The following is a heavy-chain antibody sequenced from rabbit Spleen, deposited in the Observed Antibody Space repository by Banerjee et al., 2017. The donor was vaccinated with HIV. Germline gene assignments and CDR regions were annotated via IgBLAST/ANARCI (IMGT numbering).Heavy chain of an antibody. J-gene: IGHJ6*01. D-gene: IGHD4-1*01. CDR3: ARSVANEVDVGGGDL. Sequence: QSLEESGGDLVKPGASLTLTCKASGFSFSSNYYMCWVRQAPGKGLEWIACIDIGKGNTYYASWAKGRFTISKTSSTTVTLQMTSLTAADTATYFCARSVANEVDVGGGDLWGPGTLVTVS. CDR1: GFSFSSNYY. CDR2: IDIGKGNT. V-gene: IGHV1S40*01.